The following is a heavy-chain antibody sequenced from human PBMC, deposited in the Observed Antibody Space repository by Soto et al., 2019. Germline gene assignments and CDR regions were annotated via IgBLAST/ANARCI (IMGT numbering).Heavy chain of an antibody. CDR1: GDSVSSNSAA. CDR3: ARFRTVSVSGLDY. J-gene: IGHJ4*02. CDR2: TYHRSKWYS. D-gene: IGHD4-17*01. Sequence: SQTLSLTCAISGDSVSSNSAAWNRIRQSPSRGLEWLGRTYHRSKWYSDYAESVKSRITINPDTSKNQFSLQLNSVTPEDTAVYYCARFRTVSVSGLDYWGQRTPVTASS. V-gene: IGHV6-1*01.